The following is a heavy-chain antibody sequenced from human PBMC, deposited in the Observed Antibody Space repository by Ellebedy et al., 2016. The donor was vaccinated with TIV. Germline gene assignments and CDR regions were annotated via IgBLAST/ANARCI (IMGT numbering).Heavy chain of an antibody. CDR1: GFTFSGYA. CDR2: INSGGTRT. CDR3: ARDSYYDSSGYYL. Sequence: PGGSLRLSCAASGFTFSGYAMSWVRQAPGKGLGWVSGINSGGTRTYYADSVKGRFTISRDNSKNTLYLQMNSLRAEDTAVYYCARDSYYDSSGYYLWGQGTLVTVSS. V-gene: IGHV3-23*01. D-gene: IGHD3-22*01. J-gene: IGHJ4*02.